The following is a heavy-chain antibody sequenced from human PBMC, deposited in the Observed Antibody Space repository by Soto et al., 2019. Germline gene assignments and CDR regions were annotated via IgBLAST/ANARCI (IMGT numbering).Heavy chain of an antibody. Sequence: SGPTLVNPTQTLTLTCTFSGFSLSTSGVGVGWIRQPPGKALEWLALIYWDDDKRYSPSLKSRLTITKDTSKNQVVLTMTNMDPVDTATYFCAHSSFYYDILTGYSLDYWGQGTLVTVSS. V-gene: IGHV2-5*02. CDR2: IYWDDDK. CDR1: GFSLSTSGVG. CDR3: AHSSFYYDILTGYSLDY. D-gene: IGHD3-9*01. J-gene: IGHJ4*02.